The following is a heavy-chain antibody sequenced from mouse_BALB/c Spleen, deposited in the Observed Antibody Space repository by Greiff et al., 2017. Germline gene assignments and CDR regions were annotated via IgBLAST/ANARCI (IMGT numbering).Heavy chain of an antibody. J-gene: IGHJ4*01. CDR2: INPSSGYT. D-gene: IGHD1-1*01. V-gene: IGHV1-4*02. CDR1: GYTFTSYT. Sequence: QVQLQQSAAELARPGASVKMSCKASGYTFTSYTMHWVKQRPGQGLEWIGYINPSSGYTEYNQKFKDKTTLTADKSSSTAYMQLSSLTSEDSAVYYCARSGYYGSSYENYAMDYWGQGTSVTVSS. CDR3: ARSGYYGSSYENYAMDY.